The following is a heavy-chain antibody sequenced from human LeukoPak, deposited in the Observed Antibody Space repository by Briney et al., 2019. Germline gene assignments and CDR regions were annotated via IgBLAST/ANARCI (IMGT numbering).Heavy chain of an antibody. CDR2: FDPEDGET. CDR3: AIGAGYSSGWYYPSCDY. Sequence: ASVKVSCKVSGYTLTELSMHWVRQAPGKGLEWMGGFDPEDGETIYAQKFQGRVTMTEDTSTDTAYMELSSLRSEDTAVYYCAIGAGYSSGWYYPSCDYWGRGTLVTVSS. V-gene: IGHV1-24*01. CDR1: GYTLTELS. D-gene: IGHD6-19*01. J-gene: IGHJ4*02.